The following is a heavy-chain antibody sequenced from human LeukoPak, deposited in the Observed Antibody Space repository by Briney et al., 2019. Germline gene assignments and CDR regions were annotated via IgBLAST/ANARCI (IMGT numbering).Heavy chain of an antibody. Sequence: PGGSLRLSCAASGFTFSSYAMSWVRQAPGKGLEWVSAISGSGGSTYYADSVKGRFTISRDNSKNTLYLQMNSLRPEDTAVYYCARDPKAYCSGGSCYSGQFDYWGQGTLVTVSS. CDR1: GFTFSSYA. V-gene: IGHV3-23*01. J-gene: IGHJ4*02. CDR3: ARDPKAYCSGGSCYSGQFDY. D-gene: IGHD2-15*01. CDR2: ISGSGGST.